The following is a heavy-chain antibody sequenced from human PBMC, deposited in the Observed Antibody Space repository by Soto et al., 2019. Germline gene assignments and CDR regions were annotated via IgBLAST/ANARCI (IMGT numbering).Heavy chain of an antibody. CDR2: ISAYYGNT. V-gene: IGHV1-18*01. J-gene: IGHJ6*03. CDR3: ARNPAMVRGVISYYYYMDV. CDR1: GYTFPSYG. Sequence: ASVKVSCKASGYTFPSYGVSWGRQAPGQGLEWMGWISAYYGNTNYAQKLQGRVTMTTDTSTSTAYMELRSLRSDDTAVYYCARNPAMVRGVISYYYYMDVWGKGTTVTVSS. D-gene: IGHD3-10*01.